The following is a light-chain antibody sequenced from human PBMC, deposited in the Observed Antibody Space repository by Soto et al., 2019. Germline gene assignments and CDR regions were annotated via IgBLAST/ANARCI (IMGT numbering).Light chain of an antibody. CDR2: EVS. CDR1: SSDVGGYNY. V-gene: IGLV2-14*01. J-gene: IGLJ2*01. CDR3: SSYTSSSTSVV. Sequence: QSALTQPASVSGSPGQSITISCTGTSSDVGGYNYVSWYQQHPGKAPKLMIYEVSNLPSGVSNRFSGSKSGNTASLTISGLQAEDEADYYCSSYTSSSTSVVFGGGTQLTVL.